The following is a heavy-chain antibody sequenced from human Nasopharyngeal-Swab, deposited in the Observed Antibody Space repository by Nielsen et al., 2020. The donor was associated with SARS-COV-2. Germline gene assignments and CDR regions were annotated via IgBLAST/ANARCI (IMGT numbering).Heavy chain of an antibody. V-gene: IGHV4-30-2*01. CDR2: IYHSGST. Sequence: LRLSCAVSGGSISSGGYSWSWIRQPPGKGLEWIGYIYHSGSTYYNPSLKSRVTISVDRSKNQFSLKLSSVTAADTAVYYCARSDYYEYYALDIWGQGTMVTVSS. CDR3: ARSDYYEYYALDI. CDR1: GGSISSGGYS. D-gene: IGHD3-22*01. J-gene: IGHJ3*02.